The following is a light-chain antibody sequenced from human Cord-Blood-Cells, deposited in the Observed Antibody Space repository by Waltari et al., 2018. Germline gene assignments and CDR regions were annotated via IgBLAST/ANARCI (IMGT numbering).Light chain of an antibody. J-gene: IGKJ5*01. CDR2: DAS. Sequence: EIVLTQSPATLSFSPGERATLSCRASQSVSSYLAWYQQKPGKAPRLLIYDASNRATGIPARFSGSGSGTDFTLTISSLEPEDFAVYYCQQRSNWPITFGQGTRLEIK. CDR3: QQRSNWPIT. CDR1: QSVSSY. V-gene: IGKV3-11*01.